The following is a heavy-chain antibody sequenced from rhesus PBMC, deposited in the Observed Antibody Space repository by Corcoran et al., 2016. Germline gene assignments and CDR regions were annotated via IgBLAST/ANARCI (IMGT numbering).Heavy chain of an antibody. D-gene: IGHD6-31*01. CDR2: IGGSSVIT. CDR1: GGYISGSC. CDR3: ATAYSSGWYYFDS. J-gene: IGHJ4*01. Sequence: QVTLQESGPGLVKPSETLSITCSVPGGYISGSCWGWIRQPHGKGLEWIGYIGGSSVITSYNPSLKSRVTISTDTSKNQLSLKLSSVTAAATAVYYCATAYSSGWYYFDSCGQGVLVTVSS. V-gene: IGHV4-165*01.